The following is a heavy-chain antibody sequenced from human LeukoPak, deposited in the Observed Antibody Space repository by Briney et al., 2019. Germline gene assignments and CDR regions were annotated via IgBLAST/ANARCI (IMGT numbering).Heavy chain of an antibody. CDR1: GYTFTSYY. J-gene: IGHJ3*02. D-gene: IGHD4-23*01. CDR2: INPSGGST. Sequence: GASVKVSCKASGYTFTSYYMHWVRQAPGQGLEWMGIINPSGGSTSYAQKFQGRVTMTRDTSTSTVYMELSSLRSEDTAVYYCPTVVTRYDAFDIWGQGTMVTVSS. V-gene: IGHV1-46*03. CDR3: PTVVTRYDAFDI.